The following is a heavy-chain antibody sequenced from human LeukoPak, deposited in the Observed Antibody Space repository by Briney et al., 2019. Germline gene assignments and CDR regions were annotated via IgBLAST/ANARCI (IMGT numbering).Heavy chain of an antibody. J-gene: IGHJ3*02. Sequence: SETLSLTCTVSGGSISSYYWSWIRQPPGKGLEWIGYIYYSGSTNCNPSLKSRVTISVDTPKNQFSLKLSSVTAADTAVYYCARDRGGARGAFDIWGQGTMVTVSS. V-gene: IGHV4-59*01. CDR2: IYYSGST. D-gene: IGHD2-15*01. CDR3: ARDRGGARGAFDI. CDR1: GGSISSYY.